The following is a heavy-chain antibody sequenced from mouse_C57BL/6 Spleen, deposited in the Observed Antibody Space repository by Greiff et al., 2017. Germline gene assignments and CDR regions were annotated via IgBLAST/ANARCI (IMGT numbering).Heavy chain of an antibody. D-gene: IGHD3-2*02. CDR1: GYTFTNYW. CDR3: ARKDSSGYEGYFDY. CDR2: IYPGGGYT. J-gene: IGHJ2*01. V-gene: IGHV1-63*01. Sequence: QVQLKQSGAELVRPGTSVKMSCKASGYTFTNYWIGWAKQRPGHGLEWIGDIYPGGGYTNYNEKFKGKATLTADKSSSTAYMQFSSLTSEDSAIYYCARKDSSGYEGYFDYWGQGTTLTVSS.